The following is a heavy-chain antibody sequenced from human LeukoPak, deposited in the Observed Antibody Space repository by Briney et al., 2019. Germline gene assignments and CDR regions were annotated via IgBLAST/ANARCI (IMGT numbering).Heavy chain of an antibody. Sequence: GGSLRLSCAASGFTFSSYAMSWVRQAPGKGLEWVSSISGSGNRTYYADSVKGRFTISRDNSKNTLFLQMNSLRVEDTAVYYCAKNLYCGGGSCYPSALGMDVWGQGTTVTVSS. CDR1: GFTFSSYA. V-gene: IGHV3-23*01. CDR2: ISGSGNRT. D-gene: IGHD2-15*01. J-gene: IGHJ6*02. CDR3: AKNLYCGGGSCYPSALGMDV.